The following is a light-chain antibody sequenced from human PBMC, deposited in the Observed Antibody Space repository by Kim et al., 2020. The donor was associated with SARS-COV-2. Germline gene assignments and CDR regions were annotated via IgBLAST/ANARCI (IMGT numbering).Light chain of an antibody. CDR3: QQYVSSPLT. Sequence: EIVLTQSPGTLSLSPGERATLSCRASQSVSRSYLAWYQQKPGQAPRLLIYGVSSRATGIPDRFSGSGSGTDFTLTISRLEPEDFAVYYCQQYVSSPLTFGGGTKVDIK. J-gene: IGKJ4*01. CDR1: QSVSRSY. V-gene: IGKV3-20*01. CDR2: GVS.